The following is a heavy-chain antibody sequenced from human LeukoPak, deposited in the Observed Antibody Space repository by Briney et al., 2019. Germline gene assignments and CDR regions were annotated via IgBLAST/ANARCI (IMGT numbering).Heavy chain of an antibody. J-gene: IGHJ5*02. CDR2: INPNSGGT. CDR1: GYTFSGYY. Sequence: ASVKVSCKASGYTFSGYYMHWVRQAPGQGLEWMGWINPNSGGTNYAQNFQGRVTMTRDTSISTAYMELRSLRSDDTAVYYCARDGHVAAAGKGAYNWFDPWGQGTLVTVSS. D-gene: IGHD6-13*01. V-gene: IGHV1-2*02. CDR3: ARDGHVAAAGKGAYNWFDP.